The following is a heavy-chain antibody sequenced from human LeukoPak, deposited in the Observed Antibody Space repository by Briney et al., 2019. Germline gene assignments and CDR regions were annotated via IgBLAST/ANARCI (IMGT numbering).Heavy chain of an antibody. CDR1: GFTFSNAW. D-gene: IGHD3-3*01. CDR3: TTAPYSDFWSGYYTGNYYFDY. V-gene: IGHV3-15*01. CDR2: IKSKSDGGTT. Sequence: NSGGSLRLSCAASGFTFSNAWMSWVRQAPGKGLEWVGRIKSKSDGGTTDYAAPVKGRFTISRDDSKNTLYLQMNSLKTEDTAVYYCTTAPYSDFWSGYYTGNYYFDYWGQGTLVTVYS. J-gene: IGHJ4*02.